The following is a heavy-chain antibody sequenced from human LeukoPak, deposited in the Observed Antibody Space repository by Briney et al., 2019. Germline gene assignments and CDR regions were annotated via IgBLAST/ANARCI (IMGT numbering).Heavy chain of an antibody. J-gene: IGHJ4*02. CDR3: STAGSCGGDTCYPLGY. CDR2: IKSKTDGGTT. D-gene: IGHD2-15*01. Sequence: PGGSLRLSFAASGFTFSNAWMSWVRQAPGKGLEWVGRIKSKTDGGTTDYAAPVKGRFTISRDDSKNTLYLQMNSLKTEDTAIYYCSTAGSCGGDTCYPLGYWGQGTPVTVSS. V-gene: IGHV3-15*01. CDR1: GFTFSNAW.